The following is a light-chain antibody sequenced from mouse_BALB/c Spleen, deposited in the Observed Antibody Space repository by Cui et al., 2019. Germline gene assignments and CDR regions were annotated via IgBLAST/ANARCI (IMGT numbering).Light chain of an antibody. Sequence: QIVLTQSPAIMSASLGEEITLTCSASSSVSYMHWYQQKAGTSTKLLMYSTAKRAAGGPSRFSGSGSGTFYSLTISSVEAEDAADYYFHQWSSYHTFGAGTKLELK. CDR2: STA. CDR1: SSVSY. CDR3: HQWSSYHT. J-gene: IGKJ5*01. V-gene: IGKV4-80*01.